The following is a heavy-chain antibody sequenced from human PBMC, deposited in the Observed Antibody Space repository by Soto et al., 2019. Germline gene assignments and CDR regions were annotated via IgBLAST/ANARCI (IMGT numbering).Heavy chain of an antibody. Sequence: QVQLVQSGAEVKKPGSSVKVSCKASGDDFTRCTFTWVRQAPGQGLEWMGRIIPMVDITNYAQKLQGRVTITADKSTSTVYMELNSLRSEDTAVYYCARGTPDQLLPNYFYYYPMDVWGQGTTVTVSS. D-gene: IGHD2-2*01. CDR2: IIPMVDIT. V-gene: IGHV1-69*02. CDR1: GDDFTRCT. J-gene: IGHJ6*02. CDR3: ARGTPDQLLPNYFYYYPMDV.